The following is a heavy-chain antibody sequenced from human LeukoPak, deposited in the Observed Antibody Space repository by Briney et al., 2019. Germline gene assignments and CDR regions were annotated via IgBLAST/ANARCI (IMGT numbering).Heavy chain of an antibody. D-gene: IGHD3-10*01. Sequence: SVKVSCKASGGAFSSYAISWVRQAPGQGLEWMGGIIPIFGTANYAQKFQGRVTITADESTSTAYMELSSLRSEDTAVYYCARDKGRFGELYYWGQGTLVTVSS. J-gene: IGHJ4*02. CDR2: IIPIFGTA. CDR3: ARDKGRFGELYY. CDR1: GGAFSSYA. V-gene: IGHV1-69*13.